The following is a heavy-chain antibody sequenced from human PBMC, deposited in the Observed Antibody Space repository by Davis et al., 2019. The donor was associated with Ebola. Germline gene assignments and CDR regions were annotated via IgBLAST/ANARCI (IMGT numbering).Heavy chain of an antibody. CDR3: AREGGITMVQSLDY. D-gene: IGHD3-10*01. CDR2: IIPIFGTA. CDR1: GGTFSSYA. V-gene: IGHV1-69*13. J-gene: IGHJ4*02. Sequence: AASVKVSCKASGGTFSSYAISWVRQAPGQGLEWMGGIIPIFGTANYAQKFQGRVTITADESTSTAYMELSSLRSEDTAVYYCAREGGITMVQSLDYWGQGTLVTVSS.